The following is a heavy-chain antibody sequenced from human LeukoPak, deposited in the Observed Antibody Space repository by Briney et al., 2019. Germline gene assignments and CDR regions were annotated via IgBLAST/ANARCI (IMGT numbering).Heavy chain of an antibody. CDR2: ISSSSGYI. J-gene: IGHJ4*02. Sequence: PGGSLRLSCAASGFTFSSYNMNWVRQAPGKGLEWVSSISSSSGYIYYADSVMGRFTISRDNAKNSLYLQMNSLRAEDTALYYCAKDYAVGSIDYWGQGTLVTVSS. CDR3: AKDYAVGSIDY. V-gene: IGHV3-21*04. D-gene: IGHD3-16*01. CDR1: GFTFSSYN.